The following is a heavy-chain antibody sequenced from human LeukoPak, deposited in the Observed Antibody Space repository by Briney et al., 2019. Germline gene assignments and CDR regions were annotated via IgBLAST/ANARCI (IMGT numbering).Heavy chain of an antibody. V-gene: IGHV1-8*01. CDR2: MNPNSGNT. D-gene: IGHD1-26*01. CDR1: GYTFTSYD. Sequence: ASVKVSCKASGYTFTSYDINWVRQATGQGLEWMGWMNPNSGNTGYAQKFQGRVTMTRNASISTAYMELSSLRSEDTAVYYCAATRGTKVGATGLNYWGQGTLVTVSS. J-gene: IGHJ4*02. CDR3: AATRGTKVGATGLNY.